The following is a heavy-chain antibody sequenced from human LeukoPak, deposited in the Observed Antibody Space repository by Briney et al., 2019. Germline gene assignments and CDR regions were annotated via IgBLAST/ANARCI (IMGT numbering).Heavy chain of an antibody. V-gene: IGHV4-34*01. CDR1: GGSISSYY. D-gene: IGHD3-3*01. CDR3: ARRPLEWLLSCYFDY. CDR2: INHSGST. J-gene: IGHJ4*02. Sequence: PSETLSLTCTVSGGSISSYYWSWIRQPAGKGLEWIGEINHSGSTNYNPSLKSRVTISVDTSKNQFSLKLSSVTAADTAVYYCARRPLEWLLSCYFDYWGQGTLVTVSS.